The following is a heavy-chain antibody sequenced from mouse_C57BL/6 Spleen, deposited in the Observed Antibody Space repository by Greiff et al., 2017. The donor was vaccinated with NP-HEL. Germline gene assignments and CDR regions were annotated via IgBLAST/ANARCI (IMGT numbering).Heavy chain of an antibody. V-gene: IGHV1-69*01. CDR3: ARSGDGYYWYFDV. J-gene: IGHJ1*03. CDR2: IDPSDSYT. D-gene: IGHD2-3*01. Sequence: VQLQQPGAELVMPGASVKLSCKASGYTFTSYWMHWVKQRPGQGLEWIGEIDPSDSYTNYNQKFKGKSTLTVDKSSSTAYMQLSSLTSEDSAVYYCARSGDGYYWYFDVWGTGTTVTVSS. CDR1: GYTFTSYW.